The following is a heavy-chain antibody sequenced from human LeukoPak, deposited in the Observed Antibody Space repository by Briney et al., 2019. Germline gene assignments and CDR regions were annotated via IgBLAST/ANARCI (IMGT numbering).Heavy chain of an antibody. D-gene: IGHD6-13*01. CDR3: ARDPQQLVPGYYYYYMDV. Sequence: GGSLRLSCAASGFTVSSYYMRWVRQAPGKGLEWVSVIYSGGSTYYADSVKGRFTISRDNSKNTLYLQMNSLRAEDTAVYYCARDPQQLVPGYYYYYMDVWGKGTTVTVSS. V-gene: IGHV3-53*01. CDR2: IYSGGST. J-gene: IGHJ6*03. CDR1: GFTVSSYY.